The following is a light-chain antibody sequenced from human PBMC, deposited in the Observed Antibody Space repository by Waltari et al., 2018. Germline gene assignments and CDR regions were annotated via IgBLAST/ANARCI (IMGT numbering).Light chain of an antibody. CDR3: QQSYSTPLT. J-gene: IGKJ3*01. CDR1: QSIAIY. Sequence: DIQMTQSPSSLSASVGDRVTITCRASQSIAIYLNWYQQEPGKAPKLLIYAASSLQTGVPSRFSGSGSRTHFTLTISSLQPEDFATYYCQQSYSTPLTVGPGTKVDFQ. CDR2: AAS. V-gene: IGKV1-39*01.